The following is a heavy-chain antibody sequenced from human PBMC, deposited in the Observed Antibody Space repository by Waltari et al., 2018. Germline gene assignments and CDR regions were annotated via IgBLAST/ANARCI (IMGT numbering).Heavy chain of an antibody. Sequence: QVQLVQSGAEVKKPGASVKVSCKAPGYTFTSYDINWVRQATGQGLEWMGWMKPNSGNTGYAQKFQGRVTMTRNTSISTAYMELSSLRSEDTAVYYCAIHTWELGSFDAFDIWGQGTMVTVSS. V-gene: IGHV1-8*02. CDR3: AIHTWELGSFDAFDI. CDR1: GYTFTSYD. CDR2: MKPNSGNT. D-gene: IGHD1-26*01. J-gene: IGHJ3*02.